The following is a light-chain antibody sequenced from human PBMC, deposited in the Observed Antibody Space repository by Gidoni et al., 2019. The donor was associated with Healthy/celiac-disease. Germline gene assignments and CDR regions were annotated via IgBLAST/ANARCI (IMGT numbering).Light chain of an antibody. CDR2: TAS. Sequence: DIQMTQSPSTLSASVGDRVTSTCRASQSIRSTVAWYPPKQGKAPKLLIYTASSLESGVPSRFSGSGSGIEFTLTISSLQPDDFATYYCQQYNSYFRTFXQXTKVXIK. CDR1: QSIRST. V-gene: IGKV1-5*03. CDR3: QQYNSYFRT. J-gene: IGKJ1*01.